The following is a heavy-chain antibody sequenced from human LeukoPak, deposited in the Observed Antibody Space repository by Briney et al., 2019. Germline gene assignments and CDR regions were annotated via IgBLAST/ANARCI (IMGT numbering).Heavy chain of an antibody. Sequence: GASVKVSCKASGYTFTSYDINWVRQATGQGLEWMGWMNPNSGNTGYAQKFQGRVTMTRNTSISTAYMELSSLRSEHTAVYYCARGDNIYRDYEGYFDYWGQGTLVTVSS. CDR1: GYTFTSYD. CDR3: ARGDNIYRDYEGYFDY. CDR2: MNPNSGNT. V-gene: IGHV1-8*01. J-gene: IGHJ4*02. D-gene: IGHD4-17*01.